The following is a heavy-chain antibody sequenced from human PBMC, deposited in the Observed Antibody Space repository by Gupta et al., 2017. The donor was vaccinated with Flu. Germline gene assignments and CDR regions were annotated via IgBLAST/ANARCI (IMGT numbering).Heavy chain of an antibody. CDR3: ARDLLRRYFDL. CDR1: GFTFSSYS. CDR2: ISSSSSYI. J-gene: IGHJ2*01. D-gene: IGHD1-26*01. Sequence: EVQLVESGGGLVKPGGSLSLSCAASGFTFSSYSMNWVRQAPGKGLEWVSSISSSSSYIYYADSVKGRFTISRDNAKNSLYLQMNSLRAEDTAVYYCARDLLRRYFDLWGRGTLVTVSS. V-gene: IGHV3-21*01.